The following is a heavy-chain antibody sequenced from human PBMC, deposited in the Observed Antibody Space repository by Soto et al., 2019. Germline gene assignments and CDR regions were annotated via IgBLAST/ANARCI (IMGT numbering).Heavy chain of an antibody. CDR1: GYTFTSYD. J-gene: IGHJ4*02. D-gene: IGHD1-26*01. CDR3: ARSRPSGYSDY. CDR2: ISSSSSTI. V-gene: IGHV3-48*01. Sequence: SCKASGYTFTSYDINWVRQAPGKGLEWVSYISSSSSTIYYADSVKGRFTISRDNAKNSLYLQMNSLRAEDTAVYYCARSRPSGYSDYWGQGTLVTVSS.